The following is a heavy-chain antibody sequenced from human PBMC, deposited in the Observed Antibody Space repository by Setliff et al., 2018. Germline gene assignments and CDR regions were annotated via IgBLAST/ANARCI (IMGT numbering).Heavy chain of an antibody. J-gene: IGHJ4*02. V-gene: IGHV4-38-2*02. CDR2: IYHSGST. Sequence: SETLSLTCAVSGYSISSGYYWGWIRQPPGKGLEWIGSIYHSGSTYYNPSLKSRVTISVDTSKNQFSLKLSSVTAADTAVYYCARDGGANGCNSAFDYWGQGTLVTVSS. CDR1: GYSISSGYY. CDR3: ARDGGANGCNSAFDY. D-gene: IGHD3-16*01.